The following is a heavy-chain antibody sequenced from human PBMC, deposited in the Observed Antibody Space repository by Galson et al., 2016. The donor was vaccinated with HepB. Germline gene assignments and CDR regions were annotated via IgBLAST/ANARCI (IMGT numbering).Heavy chain of an antibody. D-gene: IGHD5-12*01. V-gene: IGHV5-10-1*01. CDR1: GYSFTNYW. Sequence: QSGAEVKKPGESLRISCQGSGYSFTNYWISWVRQMPGKGLEWMGRIDPTDSSTNYSPSFQGHVTISADKSISTAYLQWRSLKASDTAMYYCARHPILATATMDYRGQGTLVTVSS. CDR3: ARHPILATATMDY. CDR2: IDPTDSST. J-gene: IGHJ4*02.